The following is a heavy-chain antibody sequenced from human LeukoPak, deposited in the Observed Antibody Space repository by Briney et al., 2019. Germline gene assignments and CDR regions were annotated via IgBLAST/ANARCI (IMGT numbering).Heavy chain of an antibody. CDR2: ISDSGGDT. J-gene: IGHJ4*02. Sequence: PGGSLRLSCAASGLTFSNYAMSWVRQAPGKGLEWVSAISDSGGDTYYTDSVKGRFTISRDNSRNTLYLQMNSLRAEDTAVYYCAKRVLYSFPHPNFDYWGQGTLVTVSS. V-gene: IGHV3-23*01. D-gene: IGHD5-18*01. CDR3: AKRVLYSFPHPNFDY. CDR1: GLTFSNYA.